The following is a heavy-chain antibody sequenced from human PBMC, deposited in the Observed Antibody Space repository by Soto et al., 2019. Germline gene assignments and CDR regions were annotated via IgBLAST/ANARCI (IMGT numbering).Heavy chain of an antibody. CDR2: ISGSGGST. D-gene: IGHD3-22*01. J-gene: IGHJ3*01. CDR3: AKDQAGYYDSSGYF. CDR1: GFTFSSYA. Sequence: SGGSLRLSCAASGFTFSSYAMSWVRQAPGKGLEWVSAISGSGGSTYYADSVKGRFTISRDNSKNTLYLQMNSLRAEDTAVYYCAKDQAGYYDSSGYFWGQGTMVTVSS. V-gene: IGHV3-23*01.